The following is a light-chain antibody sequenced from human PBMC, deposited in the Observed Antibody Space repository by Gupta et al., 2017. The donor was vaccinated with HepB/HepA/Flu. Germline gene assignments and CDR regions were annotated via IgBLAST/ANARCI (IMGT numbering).Light chain of an antibody. V-gene: IGLV2-14*03. CDR2: DVN. Sequence: QSALTQPASVSGSPGQSITISCTGTSSDVGGYNYVSWYQQHPGKSPKLMIYDVNNRPSGVSNRFSGSKSGNTASLTIXGXQTEDEXDYYCSSYTSSSTVYVFGGGTRVTVL. J-gene: IGLJ1*01. CDR3: SSYTSSSTVYV. CDR1: SSDVGGYNY.